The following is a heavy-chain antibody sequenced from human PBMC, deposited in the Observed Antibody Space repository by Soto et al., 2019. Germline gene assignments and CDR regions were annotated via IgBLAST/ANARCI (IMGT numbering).Heavy chain of an antibody. V-gene: IGHV4-59*01. Sequence: SETLSLTCTVSGGSISSYYWSWIRQPPGKGLEWIGCFYYSGSTNYNPSLKSRVTISVDTSKKQFSLKLSSVTAADTAVYYCARGGWKLFDYWGQGNLVTVS. D-gene: IGHD6-19*01. J-gene: IGHJ4*02. CDR1: GGSISSYY. CDR2: FYYSGST. CDR3: ARGGWKLFDY.